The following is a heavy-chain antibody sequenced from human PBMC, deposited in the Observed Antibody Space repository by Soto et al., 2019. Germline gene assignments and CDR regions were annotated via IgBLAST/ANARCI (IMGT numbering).Heavy chain of an antibody. Sequence: PXESLKVSCQCSGNSFTSYLSGLVRQMPGKGLEWMGIIYPGDSDTRYSPSFQGQVTISADKSISTAYLQWGSLKASDTAMYYCARHIEREEAAKSPWFDPWGQGTLVTVSS. V-gene: IGHV5-51*01. D-gene: IGHD6-13*01. CDR1: GNSFTSYL. J-gene: IGHJ5*02. CDR3: ARHIEREEAAKSPWFDP. CDR2: IYPGDSDT.